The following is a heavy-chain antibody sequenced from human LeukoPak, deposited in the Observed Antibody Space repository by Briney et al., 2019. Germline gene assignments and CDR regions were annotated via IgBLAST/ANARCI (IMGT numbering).Heavy chain of an antibody. CDR2: ISSSSSNI. CDR3: ARSDYCGGDCYSSLSNY. Sequence: GGSLRRSCAASGFTVKSYSMNWVRQAPGKGLEWVSYISSSSSNIYYADPVKGRFTISRDNGKNSLDLQMNSLRAEDTAVYFCARSDYCGGDCYSSLSNYWGQGTLVTVSS. V-gene: IGHV3-21*01. D-gene: IGHD2-21*02. CDR1: GFTVKSYS. J-gene: IGHJ4*02.